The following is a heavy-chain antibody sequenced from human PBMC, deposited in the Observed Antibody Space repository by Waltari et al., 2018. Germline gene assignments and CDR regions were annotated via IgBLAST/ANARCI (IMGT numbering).Heavy chain of an antibody. Sequence: QVQLQESGPGLVKPSPTLSLTCTVSGGSISSGSYYWSWIRQPAGQGLEWIGYIYTSGSTNYTPSLKSRVTIAVDTSKNQSSLKLSSVTAADTAVYYCARDHCGGDCYPQIGAFDIWGQGTMVTVSS. D-gene: IGHD2-21*01. J-gene: IGHJ3*02. CDR1: GGSISSGSYY. V-gene: IGHV4-61*09. CDR3: ARDHCGGDCYPQIGAFDI. CDR2: IYTSGST.